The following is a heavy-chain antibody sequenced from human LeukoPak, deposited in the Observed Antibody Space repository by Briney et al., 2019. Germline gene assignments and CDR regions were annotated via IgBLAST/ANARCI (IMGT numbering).Heavy chain of an antibody. J-gene: IGHJ4*02. CDR1: GYTFTGYY. Sequence: ASVKVSCKASGYTFTGYYMHWVRQAPGQGLEWMARINPNSGGTNYAQKFQGRVTMTRDTSISTAYMELSRLRSDDTAVYYCARDHDSSGYYLSDFDYWGQGTLVTVSS. CDR3: ARDHDSSGYYLSDFDY. CDR2: INPNSGGT. V-gene: IGHV1-2*06. D-gene: IGHD3-22*01.